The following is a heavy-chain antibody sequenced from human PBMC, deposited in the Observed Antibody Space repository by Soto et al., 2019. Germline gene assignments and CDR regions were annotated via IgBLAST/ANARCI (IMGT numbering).Heavy chain of an antibody. J-gene: IGHJ3*02. CDR3: ASSTIMGAFNI. CDR2: MNPNSGNT. D-gene: IGHD1-1*01. Sequence: EASVKVSCKASGYTFTSHDINWVRQATGQGLEWMGWMNPNSGNTGYTQKFQGRVTMTRSTSISTAYMELSSLRSDDTAVYYCASSTIMGAFNIWGQGTMVTVSS. V-gene: IGHV1-8*01. CDR1: GYTFTSHD.